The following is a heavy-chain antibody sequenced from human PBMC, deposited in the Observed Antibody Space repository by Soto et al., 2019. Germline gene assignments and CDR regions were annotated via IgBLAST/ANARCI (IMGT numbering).Heavy chain of an antibody. J-gene: IGHJ5*02. CDR1: GFTFSSYE. V-gene: IGHV3-48*03. CDR2: ISSSGSTI. D-gene: IGHD5-18*01. CDR3: AKVMVKNWFDP. Sequence: GSLRLSCAASGFTFSSYEMNWVRQAPGKGLEWVSYISSSGSTIYYADSVKGRFTISRDSAKNSLYLQMNSLRAEDTAVYYCAKVMVKNWFDPWGQGTLVTVSS.